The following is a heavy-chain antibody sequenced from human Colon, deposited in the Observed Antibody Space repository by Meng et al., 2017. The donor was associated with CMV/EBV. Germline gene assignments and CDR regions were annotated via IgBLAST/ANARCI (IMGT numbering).Heavy chain of an antibody. Sequence: GESLKISCTASGFILSDFGMNWVRQAPGKGLEWISHISISTITIYYAESVKGRFTISRDNAKNSLYLQMNSLRAEDTAVYYCARALKPLGTRSGLDVWGQGTTVTVSS. D-gene: IGHD1-1*01. CDR2: ISISTITI. V-gene: IGHV3-48*04. CDR1: GFILSDFG. CDR3: ARALKPLGTRSGLDV. J-gene: IGHJ6*02.